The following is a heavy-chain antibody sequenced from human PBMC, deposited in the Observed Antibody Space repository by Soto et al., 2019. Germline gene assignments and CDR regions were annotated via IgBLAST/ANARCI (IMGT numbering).Heavy chain of an antibody. Sequence: PEGSLRRSSTPSGFMFTNHGMHWVRQAPGKGLEWVAVIWYDGSNKYYADSVKGRFTISRDNSKNTLYLQMNSLRAEDTAVYYCARDVRDLTTGHITYYFDDWGEGTLVTVSS. V-gene: IGHV3-33*01. J-gene: IGHJ4*02. CDR3: ARDVRDLTTGHITYYFDD. D-gene: IGHD4-17*01. CDR1: GFMFTNHG. CDR2: IWYDGSNK.